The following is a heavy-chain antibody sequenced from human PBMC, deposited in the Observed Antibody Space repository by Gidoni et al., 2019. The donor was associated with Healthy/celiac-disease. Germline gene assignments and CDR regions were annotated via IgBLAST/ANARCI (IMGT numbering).Heavy chain of an antibody. CDR1: GFTFSDYY. V-gene: IGHV3-11*01. J-gene: IGHJ4*02. D-gene: IGHD3-16*02. CDR3: AREIMITFGGVISKGYYFDY. Sequence: QVQLVESGGGLVKPGGSLRLSCAAAGFTFSDYYMSWIRQAPGKGLEWVSYISMSGSTIYYADSVKGRFTISRDNAKNSLYLQMNSLRAEDTAVYYCAREIMITFGGVISKGYYFDYWGQGTLVTVSS. CDR2: ISMSGSTI.